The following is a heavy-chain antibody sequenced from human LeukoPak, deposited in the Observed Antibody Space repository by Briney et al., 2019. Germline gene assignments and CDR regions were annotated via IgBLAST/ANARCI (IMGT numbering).Heavy chain of an antibody. Sequence: SETLSLTCVVEGYYFSVFYWTWIRQAPGKGLEWIGEISYSGSTKYNPSLKSRVTIEVDTSKKQISLNLSSVTAADTAVYYCAKGKAAHYHSVTDEYYYYLDVWGKGTTVIVSS. V-gene: IGHV4-34*01. CDR3: AKGKAAHYHSVTDEYYYYLDV. CDR1: GYYFSVFY. J-gene: IGHJ6*03. CDR2: ISYSGST. D-gene: IGHD3-9*01.